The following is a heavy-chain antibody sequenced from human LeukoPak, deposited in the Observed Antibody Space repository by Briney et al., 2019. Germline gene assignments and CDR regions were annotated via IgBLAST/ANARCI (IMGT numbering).Heavy chain of an antibody. CDR3: AHSLVATNAFDI. D-gene: IGHD5-24*01. CDR1: GGSISYYYWS. V-gene: IGHV2-5*08. CDR2: IYWDDDK. J-gene: IGHJ3*02. Sequence: TLSLTCTVSGGSISYYYWSWIRQPPGKALEWLALIYWDDDKRYSPSLKSRLTITKDTSKNQVVLTMTNMDPVDTATYYCAHSLVATNAFDIWGQGTMVTVSS.